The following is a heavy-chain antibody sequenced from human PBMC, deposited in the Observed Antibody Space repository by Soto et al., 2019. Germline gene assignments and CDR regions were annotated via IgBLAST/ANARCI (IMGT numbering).Heavy chain of an antibody. CDR3: AIRRNPDYSGNSGYGTPYYYYGMDV. CDR1: GYTFTSYG. Sequence: ASVKVSCKASGYTFTSYGISWVRQAPGQGLEWMGWISAYNGNTNYAQKLQGRVTMTTDTSTSTAYMELRSLRSDDTAVYYCAIRRNPDYSGNSGYGTPYYYYGMDVWGQGTTVTVSS. D-gene: IGHD4-4*01. V-gene: IGHV1-18*01. J-gene: IGHJ6*02. CDR2: ISAYNGNT.